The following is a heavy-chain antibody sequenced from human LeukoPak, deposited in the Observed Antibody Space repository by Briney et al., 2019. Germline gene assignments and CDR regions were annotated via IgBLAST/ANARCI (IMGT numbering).Heavy chain of an antibody. CDR2: ISPWSNSM. CDR1: GFDFSSYS. V-gene: IGHV3-21*01. J-gene: IGHJ3*02. CDR3: ARVGSSWPHDAFDI. D-gene: IGHD6-13*01. Sequence: PGGSLRLSCAASGFDFSSYSMNWVRQAPGKGLEWVSAISPWSNSMYYADSVKGRFTISRDSAKNSLYLQMNSLRAEDTAIYYCARVGSSWPHDAFDIWGQGTMVTVSS.